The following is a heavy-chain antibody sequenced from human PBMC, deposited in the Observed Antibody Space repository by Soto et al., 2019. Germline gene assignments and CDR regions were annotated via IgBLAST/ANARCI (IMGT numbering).Heavy chain of an antibody. CDR1: GFTFSSYW. V-gene: IGHV3-7*01. CDR3: ARGLSQLWPHY. D-gene: IGHD5-18*01. J-gene: IGHJ4*02. CDR2: IKQDGSEK. Sequence: EVQLVESGGGLVQPGGSLRLSCAASGFTFSSYWMSWVRQAPGKGLEWVANIKQDGSEKYYVDSVKGRFIISRDNAKNSLYLQMNSLRAEDTAVYYCARGLSQLWPHYWGQGTLVTVSS.